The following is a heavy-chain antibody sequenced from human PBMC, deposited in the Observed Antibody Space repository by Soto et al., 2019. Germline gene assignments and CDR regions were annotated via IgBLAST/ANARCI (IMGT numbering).Heavy chain of an antibody. CDR1: EGSFVSYW. CDR3: ARQEPTVTIVRERYGMDV. CDR2: IDPSDSYT. Sequence: GELMKICSRGAEGSFVSYWISWVSQMPGKGLEWMGRIDPSDSYTNYSPSFQGHVTISADKSISTAYLQWSSLKASDTAMYYCARQEPTVTIVRERYGMDVWGQGTTVTVSS. V-gene: IGHV5-10-1*01. D-gene: IGHD4-4*01. J-gene: IGHJ6*02.